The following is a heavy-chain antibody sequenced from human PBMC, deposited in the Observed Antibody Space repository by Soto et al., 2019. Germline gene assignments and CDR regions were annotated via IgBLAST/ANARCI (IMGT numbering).Heavy chain of an antibody. CDR3: ARAFRSNYYAF. CDR2: IYPDDSDT. Sequence: GESLKISCKGSGFTFTTYWIGWVRQVPGKGLEWMGDIYPDDSDTRYSPSFQGRVTISADKSNSTAYLQWSSLEASDTAVYYCARAFRSNYYAFWGQGTLVTVSS. D-gene: IGHD3-3*01. CDR1: GFTFTTYW. J-gene: IGHJ4*02. V-gene: IGHV5-51*01.